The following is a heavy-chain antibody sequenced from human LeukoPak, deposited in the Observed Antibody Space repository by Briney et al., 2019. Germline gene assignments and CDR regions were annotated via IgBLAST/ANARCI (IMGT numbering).Heavy chain of an antibody. CDR1: GYTFTTYY. Sequence: GASVKVSCKASGYTFTTYYIHWVRQAPGQGLEWMGIINPSGGGTSYAQNFQGRVTMTRDMSTSTVYMELSRLTSQDTAVYYCARELGYASGRGFDPWGQGTLVTASS. D-gene: IGHD3-10*01. V-gene: IGHV1-46*01. J-gene: IGHJ5*02. CDR3: ARELGYASGRGFDP. CDR2: INPSGGGT.